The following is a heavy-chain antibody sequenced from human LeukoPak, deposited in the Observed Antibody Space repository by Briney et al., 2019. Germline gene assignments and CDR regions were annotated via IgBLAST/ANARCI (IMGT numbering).Heavy chain of an antibody. V-gene: IGHV4-59*01. Sequence: PSETLSLTCSVSSDSINSDFWTWIRQPPGKGLEWIGYISYSGSANYNPSLKSRVTMSLDTSKNQFSLNLTSVTAADTAVYYCARLIGAYCGGDCSDYWGQGTLVTVSS. CDR1: SDSINSDF. D-gene: IGHD2-21*02. J-gene: IGHJ4*02. CDR3: ARLIGAYCGGDCSDY. CDR2: ISYSGSA.